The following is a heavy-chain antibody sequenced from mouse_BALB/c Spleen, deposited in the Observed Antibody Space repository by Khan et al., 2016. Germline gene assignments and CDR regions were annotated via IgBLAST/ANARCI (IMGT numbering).Heavy chain of an antibody. J-gene: IGHJ3*01. CDR3: ARGRTAFAY. D-gene: IGHD4-1*01. CDR1: GFNIKDTY. V-gene: IGHV14-3*02. CDR2: IDPANGTT. Sequence: EVQLQESGAELVKPGASVTLSCTASGFNIKDTYMHWVKQRPEQGLEWIGRIDPANGTTKYAPKFQGKATITADTSSNTAYLQLSSLTSEDTAVYYCARGRTAFAYWGQGTLVTLAA.